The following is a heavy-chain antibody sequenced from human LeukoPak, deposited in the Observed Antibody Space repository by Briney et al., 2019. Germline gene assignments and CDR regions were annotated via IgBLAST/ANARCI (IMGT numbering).Heavy chain of an antibody. CDR1: GASINDYY. V-gene: IGHV4-59*12. CDR2: VYHTGTS. D-gene: IGHD2-8*01. CDR3: TRVVNGGHFDY. J-gene: IGHJ4*02. Sequence: SETLSLTCSVSGASINDYYWTWMRQPPGKGLEWIGYVYHTGTSGYHPSLKSRVAMSLDTSKNQVSLKLSSVIAADTAVYFCTRVVNGGHFDYWGQGALVTVSS.